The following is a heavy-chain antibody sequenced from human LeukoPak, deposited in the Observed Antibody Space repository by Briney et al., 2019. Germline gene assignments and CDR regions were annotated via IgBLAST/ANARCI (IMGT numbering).Heavy chain of an antibody. J-gene: IGHJ6*04. CDR2: ISSSSSYI. D-gene: IGHD3-10*01. CDR1: GFTFSSYS. Sequence: PGGSLRLSCAASGFTFSSYSMNWVRQAPGKGLGWVSSISSSSSYIYYADSVKGRFTISRDNAKNSLYLQMNSLRAEDTAVYYCARDARVTMVRGPRYYYGMDVWGKGTTVTVSS. CDR3: ARDARVTMVRGPRYYYGMDV. V-gene: IGHV3-21*01.